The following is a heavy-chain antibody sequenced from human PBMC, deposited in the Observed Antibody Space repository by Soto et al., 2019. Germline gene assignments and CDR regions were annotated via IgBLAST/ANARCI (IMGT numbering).Heavy chain of an antibody. CDR1: GGSISSGGYY. J-gene: IGHJ4*02. Sequence: TCTVSGGSISSGGYYWSWIRQHPGKGLEWIGYIYYSGSTYYNPSLKSRVTISVDTSKNQFSLKLSSVTAADTAVYYCARSGVDTAMVFDYWGQGTLVTVSS. D-gene: IGHD5-18*01. V-gene: IGHV4-31*03. CDR2: IYYSGST. CDR3: ARSGVDTAMVFDY.